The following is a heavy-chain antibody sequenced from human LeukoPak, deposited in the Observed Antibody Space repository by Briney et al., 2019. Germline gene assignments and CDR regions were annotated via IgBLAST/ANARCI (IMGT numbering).Heavy chain of an antibody. Sequence: ASVKVSCKASGYTFSTYGITWVRQAPGQGLEWMGWINPDGGGTDYAQKFQGRVTLTRDTPTSTAYMGLTRLDSDDTAVYYCAGRGVVIEGYGMDVWGQGTTVTVSS. CDR3: AGRGVVIEGYGMDV. V-gene: IGHV1-2*02. J-gene: IGHJ6*02. CDR1: GYTFSTYG. D-gene: IGHD3-3*01. CDR2: INPDGGGT.